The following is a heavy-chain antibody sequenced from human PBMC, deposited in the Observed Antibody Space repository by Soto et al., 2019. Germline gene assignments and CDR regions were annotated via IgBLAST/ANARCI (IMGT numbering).Heavy chain of an antibody. CDR2: IYYSGST. J-gene: IGHJ5*02. V-gene: IGHV4-59*01. D-gene: IGHD3-16*02. CDR1: GAPITINY. Sequence: SETLSLTCTVSGAPITINYWSWIRQAPGKGLEWIGYIYYSGSTTYNPSLKSRVTMSADTSKDQFSLKLNSVTAADTAVYYCARDAGGRYDPWGPGILVSVSS. CDR3: ARDAGGRYDP.